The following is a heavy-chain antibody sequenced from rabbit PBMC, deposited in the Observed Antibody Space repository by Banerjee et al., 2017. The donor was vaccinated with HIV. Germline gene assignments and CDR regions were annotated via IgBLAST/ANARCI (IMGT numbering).Heavy chain of an antibody. CDR2: IVTGSSGDT. V-gene: IGHV1S45*01. CDR1: GFSFSSHY. CDR3: ARNAGYAGDGDGYFKL. Sequence: QEQLEESGGDLVKPEGSLTLTCTASGFSFSSHYMCWVRQAPGKGLEWIACIVTGSSGDTVYATWAKGRFTISKASWTPVTLQMTSLTAADTASYFCARNAGYAGDGDGYFKLWGQGTLVTVS. D-gene: IGHD4-2*01. J-gene: IGHJ4*01.